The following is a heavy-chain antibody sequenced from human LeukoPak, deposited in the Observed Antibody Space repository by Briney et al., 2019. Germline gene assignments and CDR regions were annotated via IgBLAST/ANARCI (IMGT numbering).Heavy chain of an antibody. CDR2: IYYSGST. J-gene: IGHJ4*02. V-gene: IGHV4-39*01. CDR3: ARQLTMIVAY. Sequence: PSETLSLTCTVSGGSISSSSYYCGWIRQPPGKGLEWIGSIYYSGSTYYNPSLKSRVTISVDTSKNQFSLKLSSVTAADTAVYYCARQLTMIVAYWGQGTLVTVSS. D-gene: IGHD3-22*01. CDR1: GGSISSSSYY.